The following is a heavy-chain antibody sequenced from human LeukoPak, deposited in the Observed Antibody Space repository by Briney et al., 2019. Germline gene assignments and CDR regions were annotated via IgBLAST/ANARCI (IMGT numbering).Heavy chain of an antibody. CDR1: GFTFSTYT. D-gene: IGHD2-15*01. V-gene: IGHV3-48*04. CDR3: ARVGSSSKYYYYMDV. Sequence: GGSLRLSCAASGFTFSTYTMNWVRQAPGKGLEWVSYTSSSGGTIYYADSVKGRFTISRDNAKNSLYLQMNSPRAEDTAVYYCARVGSSSKYYYYMDVWGKGTTVTVSS. J-gene: IGHJ6*03. CDR2: TSSSGGTI.